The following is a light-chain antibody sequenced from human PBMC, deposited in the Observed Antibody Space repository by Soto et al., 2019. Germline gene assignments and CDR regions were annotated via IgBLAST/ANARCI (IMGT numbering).Light chain of an antibody. CDR1: QSVSIN. CDR3: QEYDNWPPEGT. J-gene: IGKJ1*01. CDR2: GAS. V-gene: IGKV3-15*01. Sequence: TVLTQSPGTLSVSPGERASLSCRASQSVSINLAWYQQKPGQAPRLLIYGASTRATGIPARFSGSGYGTEFTLSINSLQSEALAVYYCQEYDNWPPEGTFGQGTKVDIK.